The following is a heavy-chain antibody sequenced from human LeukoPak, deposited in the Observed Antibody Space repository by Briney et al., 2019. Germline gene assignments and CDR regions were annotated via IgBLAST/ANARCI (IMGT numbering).Heavy chain of an antibody. Sequence: SETLSLTCTVSGGSISNGDYYWGWIRQPPGKGLEWIGSIYYSGSTYYNPSLKSRVTISVDKSKNQFSLKVNSVTAADTAVYYCARDRAGPHWGQGTLVTVSS. D-gene: IGHD6-13*01. V-gene: IGHV4-39*07. CDR1: GGSISNGDYY. CDR3: ARDRAGPH. J-gene: IGHJ4*02. CDR2: IYYSGST.